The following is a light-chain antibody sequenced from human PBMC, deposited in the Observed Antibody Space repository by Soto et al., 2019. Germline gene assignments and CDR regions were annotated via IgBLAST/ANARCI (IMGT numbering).Light chain of an antibody. CDR3: LLYYGDARV. CDR1: TGAVTSGYY. V-gene: IGLV7-43*01. CDR2: DTS. J-gene: IGLJ2*01. Sequence: QAVVTQEPSLTVSPGGTVTLTCASSTGAVTSGYYPNWFQQKPGQAPRALIYDTSNRHSWTPARFSGSLLGGKAALTLSGVQPEDEAEYYCLLYYGDARVFGGGTQLTVL.